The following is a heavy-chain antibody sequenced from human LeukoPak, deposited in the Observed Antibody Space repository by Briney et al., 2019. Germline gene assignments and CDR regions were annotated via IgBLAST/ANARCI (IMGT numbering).Heavy chain of an antibody. Sequence: GESLKISCKGSGYSFTSYWIGWARQMPGKGLEWMGIIYPGDSDTRYSPSFQGQVTISADKSISTAYLQWSSLKASDTAMYCCARSGSANLIAVAGHFDYWGQGTLVTVSS. D-gene: IGHD6-19*01. CDR3: ARSGSANLIAVAGHFDY. CDR2: IYPGDSDT. V-gene: IGHV5-51*01. CDR1: GYSFTSYW. J-gene: IGHJ4*02.